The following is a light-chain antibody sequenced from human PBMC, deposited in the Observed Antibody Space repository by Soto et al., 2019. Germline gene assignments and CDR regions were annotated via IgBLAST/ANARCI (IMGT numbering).Light chain of an antibody. CDR3: LQYGSSPLT. V-gene: IGKV1-39*01. CDR2: GAS. Sequence: DIQLTQSPSSLSASVGDRLTITCRASQTITTALNWYQQTPGKAPKVLIFGASNLQSGVPSRFNGSGSGTDFTLTITSLEPEDFAVYYCLQYGSSPLTFGGGTKVEIK. CDR1: QTITTA. J-gene: IGKJ4*01.